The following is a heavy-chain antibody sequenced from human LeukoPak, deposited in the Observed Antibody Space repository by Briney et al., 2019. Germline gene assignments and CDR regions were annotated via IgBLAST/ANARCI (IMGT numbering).Heavy chain of an antibody. V-gene: IGHV3-48*03. CDR2: ISSSGSTI. CDR3: ARGPPRAGYNWNYNDAFDI. D-gene: IGHD1-7*01. CDR1: GFTFSSYE. J-gene: IGHJ3*02. Sequence: QSGGSLRLSCAASGFTFSSYEMNWVRQAPGKGLEWVSYISSSGSTIYYADSVKGRFTISRDNAKNSLYLQMNSLRAEDTAVYYCARGPPRAGYNWNYNDAFDIWGQGTMVTVSS.